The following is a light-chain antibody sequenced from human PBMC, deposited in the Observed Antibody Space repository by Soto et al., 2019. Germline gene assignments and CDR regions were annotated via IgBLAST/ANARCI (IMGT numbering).Light chain of an antibody. Sequence: EIVRTQSPATLSVSPGERATLSCRASQSVSSNLAWYQQKPGQAPRPLIYGASTRATGIPARFSGSGSGTEFTLTISSLQSEDVAVYYCQQYNNWPRTFGQGTKVDIK. CDR1: QSVSSN. V-gene: IGKV3-15*01. CDR2: GAS. J-gene: IGKJ1*01. CDR3: QQYNNWPRT.